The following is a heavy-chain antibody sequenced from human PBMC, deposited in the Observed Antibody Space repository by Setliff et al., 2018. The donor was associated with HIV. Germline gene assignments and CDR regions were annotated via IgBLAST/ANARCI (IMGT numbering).Heavy chain of an antibody. CDR2: IKQDGSEK. Sequence: GSLRLSCAASGFTFSNYWMNWVRQAPGKGLEWVANIKQDGSEKYYVDSVKGRFTISRDNAKNSLSLQMNSLRAADTAVYYCARIDGEAADTNYWGQGTLVTVSS. D-gene: IGHD6-13*01. CDR1: GFTFSNYW. J-gene: IGHJ4*02. CDR3: ARIDGEAADTNY. V-gene: IGHV3-7*03.